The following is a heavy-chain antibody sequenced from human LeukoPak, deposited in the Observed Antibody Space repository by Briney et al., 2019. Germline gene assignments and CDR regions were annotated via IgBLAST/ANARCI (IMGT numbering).Heavy chain of an antibody. CDR2: VYDRGNT. V-gene: IGHV4-59*01. CDR1: GAPISSSP. CDR3: ARGGVAGPYARSDFYFDR. J-gene: IGHJ4*02. Sequence: SETLSLTCTVSGAPISSSPWSWIRQPPGKDLEWIGYVYDRGNTIYNPSLKSRVTISEDTSNNQFSLRMTSVTAADTAVYFCARGGVAGPYARSDFYFDRWGRGTLVTVSS. D-gene: IGHD6-19*01.